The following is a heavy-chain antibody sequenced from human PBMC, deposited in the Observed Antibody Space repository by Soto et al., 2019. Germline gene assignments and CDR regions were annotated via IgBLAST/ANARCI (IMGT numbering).Heavy chain of an antibody. CDR1: GYSISSGYY. Sequence: SETLSLTCAVSGYSISSGYYWGWFRQPPGRGLVGCVGIYYSGGTSYNPSLMSRGTISVDTTNNQFSSKLSSVTAADTAVYYCARDQGGLDYWGQGTLVTVSS. CDR3: ARDQGGLDY. CDR2: IYYSGGT. D-gene: IGHD3-16*01. V-gene: IGHV4-38-2*02. J-gene: IGHJ4*02.